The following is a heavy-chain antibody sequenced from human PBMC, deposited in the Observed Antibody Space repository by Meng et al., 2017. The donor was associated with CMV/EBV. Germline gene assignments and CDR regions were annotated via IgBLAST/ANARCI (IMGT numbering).Heavy chain of an antibody. V-gene: IGHV1-58*01. J-gene: IGHJ4*02. CDR2: IVVGSGNT. Sequence: SVKVSCKASGFTFTSSAVQWVRQARGQRLEWIGWIVVGSGNTNYAQKFQERVTITRDMSTSTAYMELSSLRSEDTAVYYCAARITGTRDVDCWGQGTLVTVSS. CDR3: AARITGTRDVDC. CDR1: GFTFTSSA. D-gene: IGHD1-7*01.